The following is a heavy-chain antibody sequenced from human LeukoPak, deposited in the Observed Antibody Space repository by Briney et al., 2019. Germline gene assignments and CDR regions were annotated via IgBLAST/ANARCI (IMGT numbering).Heavy chain of an antibody. CDR3: ARGRGVHDSHTYDYFDY. J-gene: IGHJ4*02. V-gene: IGHV1-46*01. CDR2: INPAGGST. D-gene: IGHD3-22*01. CDR1: GYTFTSYY. Sequence: ASVKVSCKASGYTFTSYYMHWVRQAPGQGLEWMGIINPAGGSTTYAQKFQGSRLTLTRDTSTSTVYMELSSLRSEDTAVYHCARGRGVHDSHTYDYFDYWGQGSLVTVSS.